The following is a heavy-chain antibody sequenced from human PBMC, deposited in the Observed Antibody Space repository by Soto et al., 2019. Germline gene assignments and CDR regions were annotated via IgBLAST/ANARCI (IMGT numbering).Heavy chain of an antibody. D-gene: IGHD6-13*01. CDR2: IYYSGST. J-gene: IGHJ1*01. V-gene: IGHV4-39*01. CDR1: GGSISSSTYY. CDR3: ARHGRGYTRYFQH. Sequence: QLQLQESGPGLVKPSETLPLTCTVTGGSISSSTYYWGWIRQPPGKGLEWIGSIYYSGSTYYNPSLKSRVTLSVDTSKNQFSLKLSSVTAADTAVYYCARHGRGYTRYFQHWGQGTLVTVSS.